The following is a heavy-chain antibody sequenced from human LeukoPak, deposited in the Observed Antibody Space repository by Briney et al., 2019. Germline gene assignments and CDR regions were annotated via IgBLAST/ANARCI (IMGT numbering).Heavy chain of an antibody. Sequence: GGSLRLSCGASGFIFSTYSMTWVRQAPGKGLEWVASISSSTAYTSYADSVKGRFTISRDNSKNTLYLQMKSLRAEDTAVYYCAKGGGYEAQYYYYYLDVWGKGTTVTISS. CDR2: ISSSTAYT. CDR1: GFIFSTYS. V-gene: IGHV3-21*01. J-gene: IGHJ6*03. CDR3: AKGGGYEAQYYYYYLDV. D-gene: IGHD5-12*01.